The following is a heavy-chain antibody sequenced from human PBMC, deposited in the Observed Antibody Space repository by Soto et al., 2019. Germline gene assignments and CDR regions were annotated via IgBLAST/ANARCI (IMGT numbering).Heavy chain of an antibody. CDR2: IGTAGDT. V-gene: IGHV3-13*01. CDR1: GFTFSSYD. CDR3: GRGLGYCSGGSCYSLFDY. D-gene: IGHD2-15*01. Sequence: PGGSLRLSCAASGFTFSSYDMHWVRQATGKGLEWVSAIGTAGDTYYPGSVKGRFTISRENAKNSLYLQMNSLRAGDTAVYYCGRGLGYCSGGSCYSLFDYWGQGTLVTVSS. J-gene: IGHJ4*02.